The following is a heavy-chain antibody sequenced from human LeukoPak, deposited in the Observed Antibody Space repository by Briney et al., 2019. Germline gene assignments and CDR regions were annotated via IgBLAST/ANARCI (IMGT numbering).Heavy chain of an antibody. CDR3: ASTWYCGGDCYLYYFDY. CDR1: GYTFTGYY. J-gene: IGHJ4*02. CDR2: IIPIFGTA. V-gene: IGHV1-69*13. Sequence: ASVKVSCTASGYTFTGYYMHWVRQAPGQGLEWMGGIIPIFGTANYAQKFQGRVTITADESTSTAYMELSSLRSEDTAVYYCASTWYCGGDCYLYYFDYWGQGTLVTVSS. D-gene: IGHD2-21*02.